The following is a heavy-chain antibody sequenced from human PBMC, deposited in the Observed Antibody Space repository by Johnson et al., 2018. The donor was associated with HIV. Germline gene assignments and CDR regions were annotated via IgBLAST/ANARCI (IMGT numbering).Heavy chain of an antibody. V-gene: IGHV3-30*19. CDR3: ARGSRYTYDNDDAHLLHACDI. Sequence: QMQLVESGGGVVQPGRSLRLSCAASGCTLRSYGMHRVRQAPGKGLEWVAVISYDGNNTYNADSVKGRFTISRDNPRNTLYLQMNSLRAEDMAVYYCARGSRYTYDNDDAHLLHACDIWGQGTMVTVSS. J-gene: IGHJ3*02. D-gene: IGHD3-22*01. CDR2: ISYDGNNT. CDR1: GCTLRSYG.